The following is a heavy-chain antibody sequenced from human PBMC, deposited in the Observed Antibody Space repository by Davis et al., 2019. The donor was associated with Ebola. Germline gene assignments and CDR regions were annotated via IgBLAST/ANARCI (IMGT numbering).Heavy chain of an antibody. D-gene: IGHD6-13*01. J-gene: IGHJ4*02. CDR1: GFTFSSYS. CDR3: ASGSMAFTLGYSSSWYSDY. V-gene: IGHV3-48*04. CDR2: ISSSGSTI. Sequence: PGGSLRLSCAASGFTFSSYSMNWVRQAPGKGLEWVSYISSSGSTIYYADSVKGRFTISRDNAKNPLYLQMNSLRAEDTAVYYCASGSMAFTLGYSSSWYSDYWGQGTLVTVSS.